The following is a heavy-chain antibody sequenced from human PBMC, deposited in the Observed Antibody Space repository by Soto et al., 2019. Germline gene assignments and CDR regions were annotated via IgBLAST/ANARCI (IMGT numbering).Heavy chain of an antibody. D-gene: IGHD3-22*01. V-gene: IGHV4-34*01. CDR3: ARGPLTWYYYDSSGYSRFDD. J-gene: IGHJ4*02. CDR2: INRSGST. CDR1: GGSFSGYY. Sequence: SETLSLTCAVYGGSFSGYYWSWIRQPPGKGLEWIGEINRSGSTNYNPSLKSRVTISVVTSKNQFSLKLSSVTAADTAVYYCARGPLTWYYYDSSGYSRFDDWGQGTLVTVSS.